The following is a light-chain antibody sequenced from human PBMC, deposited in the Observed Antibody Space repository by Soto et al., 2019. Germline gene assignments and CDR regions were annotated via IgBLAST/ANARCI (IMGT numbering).Light chain of an antibody. CDR3: QSYDTSLSGML. Sequence: QAVVTQPPSVSGAPGQRVTISCTGTSSNIGARYDVHWYQQLPGTAPKLLIYGNNYRPSGVPDRFSGSRSDTSASLAITGLQAEDEADYYCQSYDTSLSGMLFGGGTQLTVL. V-gene: IGLV1-40*01. J-gene: IGLJ7*01. CDR2: GNN. CDR1: SSNIGARYD.